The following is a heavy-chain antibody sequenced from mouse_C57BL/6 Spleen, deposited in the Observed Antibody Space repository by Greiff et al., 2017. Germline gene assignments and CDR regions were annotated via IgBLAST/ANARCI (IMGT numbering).Heavy chain of an antibody. Sequence: QVQLQQPGAELVMPGASVKLSCKASGYTFTSYWMHWVKQRPGQGLEWIGEIDPSDSYTNYNQKFKGKSTLTVDKSSSTAYMQLSSLTSEDSAVYYCARRGVAGNYFDYWGQGTTLTVSS. CDR1: GYTFTSYW. D-gene: IGHD1-1*02. V-gene: IGHV1-69*01. CDR2: IDPSDSYT. J-gene: IGHJ2*01. CDR3: ARRGVAGNYFDY.